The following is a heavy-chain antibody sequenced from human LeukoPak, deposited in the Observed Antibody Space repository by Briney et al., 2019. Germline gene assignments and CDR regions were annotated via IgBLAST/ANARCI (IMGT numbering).Heavy chain of an antibody. J-gene: IGHJ6*03. Sequence: GGSLRLSCAASGFTVSSNYMSWVRQAPGKGLEWVSVIYSGGSTYYADSVKGRFTISRDNSENTLYLQMNSLRAEDTAVYYCARSPDYADYYYYMDVWGKGTTVTVSS. D-gene: IGHD4-17*01. CDR1: GFTVSSNY. V-gene: IGHV3-66*02. CDR3: ARSPDYADYYYYMDV. CDR2: IYSGGST.